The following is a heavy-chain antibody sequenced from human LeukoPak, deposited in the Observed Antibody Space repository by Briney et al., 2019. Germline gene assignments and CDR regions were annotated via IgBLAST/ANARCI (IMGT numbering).Heavy chain of an antibody. J-gene: IGHJ4*02. CDR3: AREVDRSFGY. Sequence: GGSLRLSCAASGFTFSSNWMSWVRQAPGKGPEWVANINQESTETYYVDSVRGRFTISRDNAKNSLSLQMNSLRVEDTAVYYCAREVDRSFGYWGQGNLVTVSS. D-gene: IGHD2-15*01. CDR1: GFTFSSNW. CDR2: INQESTET. V-gene: IGHV3-7*01.